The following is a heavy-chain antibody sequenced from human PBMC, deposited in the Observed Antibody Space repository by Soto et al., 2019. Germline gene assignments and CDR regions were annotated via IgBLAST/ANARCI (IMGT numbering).Heavy chain of an antibody. V-gene: IGHV3-53*01. CDR1: GFTVSSNY. Sequence: GSLRLSCAASGFTVSSNYMSWVRQAPGKGLEWVSVIYSGGSTYYADSVKGRFTISRDNSKNTLYLQMNSLRAEDTAVYYCARIPYYYDSSGYRYFDYWGQGTLVTVSS. J-gene: IGHJ4*02. CDR2: IYSGGST. D-gene: IGHD3-22*01. CDR3: ARIPYYYDSSGYRYFDY.